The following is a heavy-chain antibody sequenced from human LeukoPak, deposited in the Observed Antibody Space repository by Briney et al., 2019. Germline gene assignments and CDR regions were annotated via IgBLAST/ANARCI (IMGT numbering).Heavy chain of an antibody. V-gene: IGHV3-7*01. J-gene: IGHJ4*02. CDR2: IKQDGSEK. D-gene: IGHD2-21*02. CDR1: GFTFSSYW. CDR3: ARGRGCSPGGDCYVKDY. Sequence: TGGSLRLSCAASGFTFSSYWMSWVRQAPGKGLEWVANIKQDGSEKYYVDSVKGRFTISRDNAKNSLYLQMNSLRAEDTAVYYCARGRGCSPGGDCYVKDYWGQGTLVTVSS.